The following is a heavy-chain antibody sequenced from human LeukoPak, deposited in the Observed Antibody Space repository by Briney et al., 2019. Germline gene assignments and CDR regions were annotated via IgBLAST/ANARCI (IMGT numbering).Heavy chain of an antibody. Sequence: PSETLSLTCTVSGGSISSYYWSWIRQPPGKGLEWIGYIYYSGSTNYDPSLKSRVTISVDTSKNQFSLKLSSVTAADTAVYYCARGYHDFSGYWLSYFDYWGQGTLVTVSS. CDR3: ARGYHDFSGYWLSYFDY. CDR1: GGSISSYY. J-gene: IGHJ4*02. V-gene: IGHV4-59*01. D-gene: IGHD3-22*01. CDR2: IYYSGST.